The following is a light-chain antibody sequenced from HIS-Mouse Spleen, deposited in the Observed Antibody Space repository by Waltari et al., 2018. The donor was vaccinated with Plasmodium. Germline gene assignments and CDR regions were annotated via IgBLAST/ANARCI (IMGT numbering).Light chain of an antibody. J-gene: IGKJ1*01. Sequence: TLSPSTLSASVGDRVTITCRASQSISSWLAWYQQKPGKAPKLLIYKASSLESGVPSRFSGSGSGTEFTLTISSLQPDDFATYYCQQYNSYSWTFGQGTKVEIK. CDR2: KAS. CDR1: QSISSW. V-gene: IGKV1-5*03. CDR3: QQYNSYSWT.